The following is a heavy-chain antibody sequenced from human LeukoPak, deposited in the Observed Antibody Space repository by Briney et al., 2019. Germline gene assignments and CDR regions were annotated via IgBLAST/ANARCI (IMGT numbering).Heavy chain of an antibody. CDR1: GFTFSSYV. CDR2: ISNSGGST. V-gene: IGHV3-23*01. Sequence: GGSLRLSCAASGFTFSSYVMSWVRQAPGKGLEWVSSISNSGGSTYYADSVKGRFTISRDNSKNTLYLQMNSLRAEDTAVYYCAREFWYSSAKDGMDVWGQGTTVTVSS. CDR3: AREFWYSSAKDGMDV. D-gene: IGHD6-19*01. J-gene: IGHJ6*02.